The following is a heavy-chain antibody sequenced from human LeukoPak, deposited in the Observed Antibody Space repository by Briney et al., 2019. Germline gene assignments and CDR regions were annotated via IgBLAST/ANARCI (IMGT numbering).Heavy chain of an antibody. V-gene: IGHV3-21*01. CDR1: GFTFSSYS. CDR2: ISSSSSYI. D-gene: IGHD2-2*01. J-gene: IGHJ4*02. CDR3: ARRFCSTTNCFALDY. Sequence: GGSLRLSCAASGFTFSSYSMNWVRQAPGKGLEWVSSISSSSSYIYYADSVKGRFTISRDNAKNSLYLQMNSLRAEDTAVYYCARRFCSTTNCFALDYWGQGTLLTVSS.